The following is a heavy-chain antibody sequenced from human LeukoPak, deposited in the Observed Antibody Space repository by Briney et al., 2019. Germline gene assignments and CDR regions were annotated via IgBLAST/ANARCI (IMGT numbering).Heavy chain of an antibody. V-gene: IGHV4-34*01. CDR1: GGSFSGYY. CDR3: AREGGSYFINWFDP. J-gene: IGHJ5*02. Sequence: PETLSLTCAVYGGSFSGYYWSWIRQPPGKGLEWIGEINHSGSTNYNPSLKSRVTISVDTSKNQFSLKLSSVTAADTAVYYCAREGGSYFINWFDPWGQGTLVTVSS. D-gene: IGHD1-26*01. CDR2: INHSGST.